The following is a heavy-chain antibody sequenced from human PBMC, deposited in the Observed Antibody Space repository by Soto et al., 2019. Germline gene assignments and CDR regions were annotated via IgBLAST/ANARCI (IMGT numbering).Heavy chain of an antibody. Sequence: SETLSLTCTVSGGSISSSSYYWGWIRQPPGKGLEWIGSIYYSGSTYYNPSLKSRVTISVDTSKNQFSLKLSSVTAADTAVYYCARPEYGWNGHFDYWGQGTLVTVSS. D-gene: IGHD1-1*01. CDR1: GGSISSSSYY. CDR2: IYYSGST. CDR3: ARPEYGWNGHFDY. V-gene: IGHV4-39*01. J-gene: IGHJ4*02.